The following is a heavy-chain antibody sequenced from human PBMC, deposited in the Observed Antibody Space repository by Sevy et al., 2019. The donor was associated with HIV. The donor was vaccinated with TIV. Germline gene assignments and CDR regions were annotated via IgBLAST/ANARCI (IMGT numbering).Heavy chain of an antibody. CDR1: GFNLSPYW. J-gene: IGHJ4*02. CDR2: IKQDGNEK. Sequence: GGSLRLSCVACGFNLSPYWMTWVRQAPGKGLEWVANIKQDGNEKYYVDSVKGRFTVSRDNAKIALYLQMYSLRVEDTAVYFCASNTDHYDSNTCYPVYWGQGTRVTVSS. D-gene: IGHD3-22*01. V-gene: IGHV3-7*01. CDR3: ASNTDHYDSNTCYPVY.